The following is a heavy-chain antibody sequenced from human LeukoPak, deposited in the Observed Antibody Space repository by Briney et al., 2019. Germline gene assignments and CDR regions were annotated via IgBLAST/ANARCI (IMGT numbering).Heavy chain of an antibody. D-gene: IGHD1-26*01. Sequence: SETLSLTCAVYGGSFSGYYWSWIRQPPGKGLEWIGEINHSGSTNYNPSLKSRVTISVDTSKNQFSLKLSSVTAADTAVYYCAAEGGSYHGIDYWGQGTLVTVSS. V-gene: IGHV4-34*01. CDR2: INHSGST. CDR1: GGSFSGYY. CDR3: AAEGGSYHGIDY. J-gene: IGHJ4*02.